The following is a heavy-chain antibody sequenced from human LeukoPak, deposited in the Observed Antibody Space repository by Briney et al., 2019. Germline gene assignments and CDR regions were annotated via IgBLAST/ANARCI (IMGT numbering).Heavy chain of an antibody. CDR3: AKDIDPSPYSSSWNY. CDR1: GFTFSSYA. V-gene: IGHV3-23*01. Sequence: GGSLRLSCGASGFTFSSYAMSWVRQAPGKGLEWVSAISGSGGSTYYADSVKGRFTISRDNSKNTLYLQMNSLRAEDTAVYYCAKDIDPSPYSSSWNYWGQGTLVTVSS. D-gene: IGHD6-13*01. CDR2: ISGSGGST. J-gene: IGHJ4*02.